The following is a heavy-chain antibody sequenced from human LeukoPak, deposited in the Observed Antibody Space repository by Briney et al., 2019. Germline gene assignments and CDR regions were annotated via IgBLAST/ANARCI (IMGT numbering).Heavy chain of an antibody. D-gene: IGHD6-19*01. CDR2: IRSEAYGGTT. V-gene: IGHV3-49*04. CDR1: GFTFGDYA. Sequence: GGSLRLSCTASGFTFGDYAMSWVRQAPGKGLEWVGFIRSEAYGGTTEYAASVKGRFTISRDDSKSIAYLQMNSLKTEDTAVYYCTREAFSSGWPRFDYWGQGTLVTVSS. J-gene: IGHJ4*02. CDR3: TREAFSSGWPRFDY.